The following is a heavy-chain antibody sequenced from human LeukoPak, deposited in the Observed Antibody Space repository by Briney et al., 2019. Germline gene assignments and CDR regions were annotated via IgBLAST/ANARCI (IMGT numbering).Heavy chain of an antibody. CDR3: ARNNWRLDP. V-gene: IGHV1-2*02. Sequence: GASVTVSFKSSVYTFTCYYMHWVRQAPGQGLEWMGLINPNSGGTNYEQKFQGRVTMTRDTSISTAYMELSRLRSDDTAVYYCARNNWRLDPWGQGTLVTVSS. CDR1: VYTFTCYY. CDR2: INPNSGGT. D-gene: IGHD1-1*01. J-gene: IGHJ5*02.